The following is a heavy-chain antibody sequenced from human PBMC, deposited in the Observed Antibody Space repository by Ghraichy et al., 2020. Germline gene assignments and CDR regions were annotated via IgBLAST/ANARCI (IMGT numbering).Heavy chain of an antibody. Sequence: GGSLRLSCAASGFTFSSYAMHWVRQAPGKGLDWVAVISYDGSNTYYADSVKGRFTISRDNSKNTLYLQMNSLRAEDTAVYYCARDGVSSWCRKRFNDYMDVCANGTTVTVSS. CDR2: ISYDGSNT. D-gene: IGHD6-13*01. CDR1: GFTFSSYA. V-gene: IGHV3-30*04. J-gene: IGHJ6*03. CDR3: ARDGVSSWCRKRFNDYMDV.